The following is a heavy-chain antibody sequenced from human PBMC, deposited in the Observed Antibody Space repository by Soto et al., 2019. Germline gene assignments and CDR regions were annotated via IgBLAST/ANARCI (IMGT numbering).Heavy chain of an antibody. CDR2: IWYDGSNK. J-gene: IGHJ6*02. Sequence: HPGGSLRLSCAASGFTFSSYGMHWVRQAPGKGLEWVAVIWYDGSNKYYADSVKGRFTISRDNSKNTLYLQMNSLRAEDTAVYYCAREVITFGGVIVAEGGMDVWGQGTTVTVSS. CDR1: GFTFSSYG. CDR3: AREVITFGGVIVAEGGMDV. D-gene: IGHD3-16*02. V-gene: IGHV3-33*01.